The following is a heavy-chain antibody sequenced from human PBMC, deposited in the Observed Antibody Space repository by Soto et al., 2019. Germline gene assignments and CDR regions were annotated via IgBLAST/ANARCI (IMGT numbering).Heavy chain of an antibody. J-gene: IGHJ4*02. CDR3: AKGRTYFDF. CDR2: ISDGDGDT. CDR1: GFTFSDYA. V-gene: IGHV3-23*01. Sequence: VVLLQSGGDLVQPGGSLRLSCAASGFTFSDYAMTWVRQAPGKGLELVSDISDGDGDTHYADSVRGRFVISRDNSKNTLFLEMNSLRAEDAAVYYCAKGRTYFDFWGQGSLVTVSS.